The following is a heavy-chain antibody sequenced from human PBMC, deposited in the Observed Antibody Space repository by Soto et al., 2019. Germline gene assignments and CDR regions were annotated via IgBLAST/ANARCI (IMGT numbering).Heavy chain of an antibody. CDR1: GFTVSSYA. V-gene: IGHV3-23*01. CDR2: ITADGGT. CDR3: APHVSCSGGSCQYDAFAI. J-gene: IGHJ3*02. D-gene: IGHD2-15*01. Sequence: GGSLRLSCEGSGFTVSSYAMTWIRQAPGKGPEWVSTITADGGTYYADSVKGRFAMSRDTSESTLYLQMNSLGAEDTAAYYCAPHVSCSGGSCQYDAFAIRGQGTMVTVSS.